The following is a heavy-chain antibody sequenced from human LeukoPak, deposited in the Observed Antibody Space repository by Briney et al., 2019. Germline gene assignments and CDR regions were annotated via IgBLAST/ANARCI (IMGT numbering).Heavy chain of an antibody. CDR1: GFTFSSYA. V-gene: IGHV3-23*01. CDR3: AKDDYYDSSGYYPNWFDP. J-gene: IGHJ5*02. CDR2: ISGSGGST. Sequence: GGSLRLSCAASGFTFSSYAMSWVRQAPGKGLEWVSAISGSGGSTYYADSVKGRFTISRDNSENTLYLQMNSLRAGDTAVYYCAKDDYYDSSGYYPNWFDPWGQGTLVTVSS. D-gene: IGHD3-22*01.